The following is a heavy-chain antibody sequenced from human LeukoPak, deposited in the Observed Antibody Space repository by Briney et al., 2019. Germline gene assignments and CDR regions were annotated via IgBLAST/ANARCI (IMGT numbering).Heavy chain of an antibody. V-gene: IGHV4-39*01. CDR1: GGSISSSSYY. D-gene: IGHD3-10*01. Sequence: SETLSLTCTVSGGSISSSSYYWGWIRQPPGKGLEWIGSIYYSGSTYYNPSLKSRVTISVDTSKNQFSLKLSSVTAADTAVYYCVRGGFSLDYWGQGTLVTVSS. CDR2: IYYSGST. J-gene: IGHJ4*02. CDR3: VRGGFSLDY.